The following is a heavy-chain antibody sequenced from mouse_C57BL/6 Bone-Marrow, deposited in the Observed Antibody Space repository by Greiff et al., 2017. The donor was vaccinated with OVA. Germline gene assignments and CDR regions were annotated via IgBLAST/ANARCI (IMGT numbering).Heavy chain of an antibody. CDR1: GYAFTNYL. Sequence: QVQLQQSGAELVRPGTSVKVSCKASGYAFTNYLIEWVKQRPGQGLEWIGVINPGSGGTNYNEKFKGKATLTADKSSSTAYMQLSSLTSEDSAVYFCARAPPTGWEAMDYWGQGTSVTGSS. CDR3: ARAPPTGWEAMDY. D-gene: IGHD1-1*01. J-gene: IGHJ4*01. CDR2: INPGSGGT. V-gene: IGHV1-54*01.